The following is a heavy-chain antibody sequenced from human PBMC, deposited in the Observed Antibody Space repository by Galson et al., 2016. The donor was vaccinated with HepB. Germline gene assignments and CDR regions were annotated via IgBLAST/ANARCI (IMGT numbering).Heavy chain of an antibody. D-gene: IGHD1-26*01. CDR3: ARDYLTYTGSYLYS. J-gene: IGHJ4*02. CDR1: GFTFSSYW. CDR2: TNTDGSDT. V-gene: IGHV3-74*01. Sequence: SLRLSCAASGFTFSSYWMHWVRQVPGKGLVMVARTNTDGSDTGYADSVKGRFTSSRDNAKNTLYLQMNPLRAEDTAVYYWARDYLTYTGSYLYSWGQGTLVTVSS.